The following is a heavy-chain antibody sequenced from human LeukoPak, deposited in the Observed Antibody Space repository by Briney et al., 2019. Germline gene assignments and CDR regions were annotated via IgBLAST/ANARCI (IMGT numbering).Heavy chain of an antibody. J-gene: IGHJ6*02. Sequence: ASVKVSCKASGYTFTSYAMHWVRQAPGQRLEWMEWINAGNGNTKYSQKFQGRVTITRDTSASTAYMELSSLRSEDTAVYYCARANLVVPAAMRYYYYGMDVWGQGTTVTVSS. D-gene: IGHD2-2*01. V-gene: IGHV1-3*01. CDR2: INAGNGNT. CDR1: GYTFTSYA. CDR3: ARANLVVPAAMRYYYYGMDV.